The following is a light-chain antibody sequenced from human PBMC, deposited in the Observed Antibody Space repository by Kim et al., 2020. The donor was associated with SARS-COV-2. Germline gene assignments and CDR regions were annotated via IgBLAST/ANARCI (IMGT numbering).Light chain of an antibody. J-gene: IGKJ1*01. CDR1: QSVTSNY. Sequence: ETVLTQSPGTLSLSPGERATLSCRASQSVTSNYLAWYQQKVGQAPRLLISAASSRATGIPDRFSGSGSGTDFTLPISRLEPEDFAVYSCLQYASAPRTFGQGTKVDTK. CDR3: LQYASAPRT. CDR2: AAS. V-gene: IGKV3-20*01.